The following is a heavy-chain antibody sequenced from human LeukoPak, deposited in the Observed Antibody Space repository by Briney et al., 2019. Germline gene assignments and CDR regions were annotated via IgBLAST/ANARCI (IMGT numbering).Heavy chain of an antibody. D-gene: IGHD3-22*01. J-gene: IGHJ4*02. CDR2: ISNSDYST. CDR1: GFTFSSYA. Sequence: GGSLRLSCAASGFTFSSYAMSWVRQAPGKGLEWVSTISNSDYSTYYADSVKGRFTISRANSENTLYLQMNSLRAEDTAVYYCAKRNGYYDSSGYSDYWGQGTLVTVSS. V-gene: IGHV3-23*01. CDR3: AKRNGYYDSSGYSDY.